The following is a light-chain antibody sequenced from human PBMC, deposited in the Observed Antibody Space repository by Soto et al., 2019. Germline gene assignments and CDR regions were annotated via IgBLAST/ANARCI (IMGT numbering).Light chain of an antibody. CDR1: SSDVGGYNF. V-gene: IGLV2-14*01. CDR2: DVR. CDR3: SSYTSISTYV. J-gene: IGLJ1*01. Sequence: SDLNHAAYVYRSPRQARPITYTGTSSDVGGYNFVSWYQQHPGKAPKLMIYDVRNRPSGVSNRFSGSKSVNTASLTISGLQAEDEADYYCSSYTSISTYVFGTGTKVTVL.